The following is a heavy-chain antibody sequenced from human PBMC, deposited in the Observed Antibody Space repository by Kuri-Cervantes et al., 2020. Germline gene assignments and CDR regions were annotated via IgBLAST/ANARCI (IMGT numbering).Heavy chain of an antibody. CDR1: GFTFGEYG. Sequence: GGSLRLSCIASGFTFGEYGMSRFRQAPGKGLEWVAVISYDGSNKYYADSVKGRFTISRDNSKNTLYPQMNSLRAEDTAVYYCARGYCGGGSCYLFFDYWGQRTLVTVSS. CDR3: ARGYCGGGSCYLFFDY. D-gene: IGHD2-15*01. V-gene: IGHV3-30-3*01. CDR2: ISYDGSNK. J-gene: IGHJ4*02.